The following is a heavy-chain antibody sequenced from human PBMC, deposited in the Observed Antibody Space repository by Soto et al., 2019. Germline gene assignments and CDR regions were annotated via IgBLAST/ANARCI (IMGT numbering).Heavy chain of an antibody. D-gene: IGHD3-9*01. V-gene: IGHV4-39*01. CDR3: ARQYYDILTGYSVPFDY. Sequence: SETLSLTCTVSGGSISSSSYYWGWIRQPPGKGLEWIGSIYYSGSTYYNPSLKSRVTISVDTSKNQFSLKLSSVTAADTAVYYCARQYYDILTGYSVPFDYWGQGTLVTVSS. J-gene: IGHJ4*02. CDR1: GGSISSSSYY. CDR2: IYYSGST.